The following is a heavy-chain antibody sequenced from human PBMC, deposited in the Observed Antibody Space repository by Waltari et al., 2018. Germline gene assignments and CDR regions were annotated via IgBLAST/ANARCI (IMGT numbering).Heavy chain of an antibody. V-gene: IGHV3-30*02. CDR2: IRDDGSNK. J-gene: IGHJ4*02. CDR3: ANFDFWSGSYFDY. Sequence: QVQLVESGGGVVQPGGSLRLSCAASGFTFSSYGMHWVRQAPGKGLEWGAFIRDDGSNKYYADSVKGRFTISRDNSKNTLYLQMNSLRAEDTAVYYCANFDFWSGSYFDYWGQGTLVTVSS. D-gene: IGHD3-3*01. CDR1: GFTFSSYG.